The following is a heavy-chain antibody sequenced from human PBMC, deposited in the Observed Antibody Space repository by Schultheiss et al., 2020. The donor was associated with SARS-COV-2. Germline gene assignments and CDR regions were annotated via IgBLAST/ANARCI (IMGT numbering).Heavy chain of an antibody. CDR2: IYHSGST. CDR3: ARQQQLTPPYYYYYGMDV. J-gene: IGHJ6*02. V-gene: IGHV4-39*01. D-gene: IGHD6-13*01. Sequence: SETLSLTCTVSGGSVSSGSYYWSWIRQPPGKGLEWIGSIYHSGSTNYNPSLKSRVTISVDKSKNQFSLKLSSVTAADTAVYYCARQQQLTPPYYYYYGMDVWGQGTTVTVSS. CDR1: GGSVSSGSYY.